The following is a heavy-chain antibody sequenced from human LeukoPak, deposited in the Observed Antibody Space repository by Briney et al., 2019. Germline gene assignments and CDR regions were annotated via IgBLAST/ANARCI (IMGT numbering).Heavy chain of an antibody. D-gene: IGHD3-22*01. CDR2: ISWNSGSI. J-gene: IGHJ4*02. Sequence: GGSLRLSCAASGFTFSSYAMHWVRQAPGKGLEWVSGISWNSGSIGYADSVKGRFTISRDNAKNSLYLQMNSLRAEDTALYYCAKDISYRYYYDSSGYNYGSFDYWGQGTLVTVSS. CDR1: GFTFSSYA. CDR3: AKDISYRYYYDSSGYNYGSFDY. V-gene: IGHV3-9*01.